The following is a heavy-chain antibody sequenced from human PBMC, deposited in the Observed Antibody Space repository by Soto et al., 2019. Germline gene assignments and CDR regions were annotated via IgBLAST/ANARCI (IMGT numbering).Heavy chain of an antibody. J-gene: IGHJ4*02. CDR3: ARLEVVGPDFDY. CDR2: IYPDDSDA. Sequence: RGESLKISCKGSGYSFPNYWIGWVRQMPGKGLEWMGIIYPDDSDARYSPSFQGQVTISADKSITTAYLQWSSLKASDTAMYYCARLEVVGPDFDYWGQGTLVTVSS. D-gene: IGHD1-26*01. V-gene: IGHV5-51*01. CDR1: GYSFPNYW.